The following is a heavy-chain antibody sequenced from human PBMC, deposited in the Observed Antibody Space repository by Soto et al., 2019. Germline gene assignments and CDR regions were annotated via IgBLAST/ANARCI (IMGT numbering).Heavy chain of an antibody. CDR2: IYYSGST. J-gene: IGHJ6*02. CDR3: ARADGIAAAGTNYYYGMDV. Sequence: PSETLSLTCTVSGGSISIYYWSWIRHPPGKGLEWIGYIYYSGSTNYNPSLKSRVTISVDTSKNQFSLKLSSVTAADTAVYYCARADGIAAAGTNYYYGMDVWGQGTTVTVSS. V-gene: IGHV4-59*01. CDR1: GGSISIYY. D-gene: IGHD6-13*01.